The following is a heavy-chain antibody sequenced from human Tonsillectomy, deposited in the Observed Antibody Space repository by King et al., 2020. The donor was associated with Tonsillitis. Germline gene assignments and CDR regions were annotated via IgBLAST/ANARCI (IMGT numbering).Heavy chain of an antibody. Sequence: QLVQSGAEVKKPGASVKVSCKASGYTFTSYGISWVRQPPGQGLEWMGWISAYNGNTNDAQKFQGRVTMTTDTSTSTAYMELRSLRSGDTAVYYCARGRSGSYYETFDYWGQGTLVTVSS. V-gene: IGHV1-18*04. CDR3: ARGRSGSYYETFDY. D-gene: IGHD1-26*01. J-gene: IGHJ4*02. CDR2: ISAYNGNT. CDR1: GYTFTSYG.